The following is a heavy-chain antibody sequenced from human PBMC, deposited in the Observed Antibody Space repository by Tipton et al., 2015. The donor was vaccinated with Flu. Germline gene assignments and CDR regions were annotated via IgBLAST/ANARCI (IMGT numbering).Heavy chain of an antibody. CDR2: IYSGGST. CDR1: GGSIRTSTDY. V-gene: IGHV4-39*02. Sequence: TLSLTCAVSGGSIRTSTDYWGWIRQPPGKGLEWIGTIYSGGSTYYNPSLTSRVTISLDTSKNHFSLRLSSVTAADTAVYYCARTYDPFNWFDPWGQGTLVTVSS. D-gene: IGHD3-22*01. CDR3: ARTYDPFNWFDP. J-gene: IGHJ5*02.